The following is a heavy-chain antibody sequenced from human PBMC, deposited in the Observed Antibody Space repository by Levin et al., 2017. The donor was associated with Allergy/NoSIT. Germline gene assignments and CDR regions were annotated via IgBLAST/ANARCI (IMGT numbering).Heavy chain of an antibody. J-gene: IGHJ4*02. CDR1: GYTFTDHY. Sequence: ASVKVSCEAAGYTFTDHYMHWVRQAPGQGLEWMGWVNFNSGDTHYAQKFQDRVTMTRDTSITTAYIEVSSLRFDDTALYFGARNDYGDYVQNFDYWGQGTLVTVSS. CDR2: VNFNSGDT. V-gene: IGHV1-2*02. D-gene: IGHD4-17*01. CDR3: ARNDYGDYVQNFDY.